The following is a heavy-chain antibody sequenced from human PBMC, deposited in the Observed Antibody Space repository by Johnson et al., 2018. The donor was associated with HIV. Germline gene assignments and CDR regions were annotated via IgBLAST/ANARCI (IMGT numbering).Heavy chain of an antibody. CDR2: ISYDGSNK. V-gene: IGHV3-30*04. D-gene: IGHD1-26*01. J-gene: IGHJ3*02. Sequence: QMLLVESGGGVVQPGRSLRLSCAASGFTFSSYAMHWVRQAPGKGLEWVAVISYDGSNKYYADSVKGRFTISRDNSKNKLYLHMDSLRTDDTAMYYCAKDSFDSGSYGDNDAFDIWGQGTMVTVSS. CDR1: GFTFSSYA. CDR3: AKDSFDSGSYGDNDAFDI.